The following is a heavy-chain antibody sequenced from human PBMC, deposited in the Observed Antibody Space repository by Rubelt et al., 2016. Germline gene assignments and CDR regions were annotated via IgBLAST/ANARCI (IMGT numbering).Heavy chain of an antibody. J-gene: IGHJ6*02. V-gene: IGHV4-34*01. Sequence: YWSWIRQPPGKGLEWIGEINHSGSTNYNPSLKSRVTISVDTSKNQFSLKLSSVTAADTAVYYCARAPRGGRRLGYGMDVWGQGTTVTVSS. CDR2: INHSGST. D-gene: IGHD3-16*01. CDR1: Y. CDR3: ARAPRGGRRLGYGMDV.